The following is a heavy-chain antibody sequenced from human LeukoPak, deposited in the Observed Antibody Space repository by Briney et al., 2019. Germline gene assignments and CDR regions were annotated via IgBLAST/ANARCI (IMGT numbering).Heavy chain of an antibody. V-gene: IGHV4-4*07. D-gene: IGHD2-2*01. CDR1: GGSISSYY. J-gene: IGHJ5*02. CDR2: IYTSGST. CDR3: ARDVGYCSSTSCRPPTWFDP. Sequence: SETLSLTCTVSGGSISSYYWSWIRQPAGKGLEWIGRIYTSGSTNYNPSLKSRVTMSVDTSKNQFSLKLSSVTAADTAVYYCARDVGYCSSTSCRPPTWFDPWGQGTLVTVSS.